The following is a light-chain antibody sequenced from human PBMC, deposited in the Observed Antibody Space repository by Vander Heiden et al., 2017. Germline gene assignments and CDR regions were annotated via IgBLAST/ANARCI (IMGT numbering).Light chain of an antibody. V-gene: IGLV2-14*03. J-gene: IGLJ1*01. CDR3: SSYKSSSTPFYV. CDR1: SSDVGGYNY. Sequence: QSALTQPAPVSGSPGPSITISCTGTSSDVGGYNYVSWYQQHPGKAPKLMIYDVSNRPSGVSNRFSGSKSGNTASLTISGLQAEDEADYYCSSYKSSSTPFYVFGTGTKVTVL. CDR2: DVS.